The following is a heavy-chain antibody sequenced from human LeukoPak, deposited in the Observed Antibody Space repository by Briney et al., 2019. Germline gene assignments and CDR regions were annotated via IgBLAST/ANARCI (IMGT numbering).Heavy chain of an antibody. V-gene: IGHV3-30*02. Sequence: GGSLRLSCAASGFTFSSYGMHWVRQAPGKGLEWVAFIRYDGSNKYYADSVKGRFTISRDNSKNTLYLQMNSLRAEDTAVYYCARDYYGSGSWYYFDYWGQGTLVTVSS. CDR2: IRYDGSNK. CDR3: ARDYYGSGSWYYFDY. D-gene: IGHD3-10*01. CDR1: GFTFSSYG. J-gene: IGHJ4*02.